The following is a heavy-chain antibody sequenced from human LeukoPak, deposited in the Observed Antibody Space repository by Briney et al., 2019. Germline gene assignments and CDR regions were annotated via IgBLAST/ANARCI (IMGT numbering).Heavy chain of an antibody. Sequence: GASVKVSCKASGYTFSNYGISWVRQAPGQGLERMGRISPYNGNTNYAQKLQGRVTMTTDTSTNTAYMDLRSLRSDDTAVYYCARPPTTSYKTAAGAGYWGQGTLVTVSS. V-gene: IGHV1-18*01. J-gene: IGHJ4*02. D-gene: IGHD6-13*01. CDR1: GYTFSNYG. CDR3: ARPPTTSYKTAAGAGY. CDR2: ISPYNGNT.